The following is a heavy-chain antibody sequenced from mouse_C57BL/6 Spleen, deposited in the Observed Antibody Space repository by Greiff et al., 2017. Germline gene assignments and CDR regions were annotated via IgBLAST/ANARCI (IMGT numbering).Heavy chain of an antibody. CDR3: TIGTTAY. Sequence: VQLQQSGAELVRPGASVKLSCTASGFNIKDDYMHWVKQRPEQGLEWIGWIDPENGDTEYASKVPGKATITADTSSNTAYLQLSSLTSEDTAVYYCTIGTTAYWGQGTLVTVSA. CDR2: IDPENGDT. CDR1: GFNIKDDY. V-gene: IGHV14-4*01. D-gene: IGHD1-1*01. J-gene: IGHJ3*01.